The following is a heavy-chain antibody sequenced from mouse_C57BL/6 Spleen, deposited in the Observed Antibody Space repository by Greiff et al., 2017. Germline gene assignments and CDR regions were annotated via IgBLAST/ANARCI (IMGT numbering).Heavy chain of an antibody. V-gene: IGHV1-72*01. CDR2: IDPNSGGT. CDR3: ARYFLYAMDY. CDR1: GYTFTSYW. Sequence: QVQLKHPGAELVKPGASVKLSCKASGYTFTSYWMHWVKQRPGRGLEWIGRIDPNSGGTKYNEKFKSKATLTVDKPSSTAYMQLSSLTSEDSAVYYCARYFLYAMDYWGQGTSVTVSS. J-gene: IGHJ4*01.